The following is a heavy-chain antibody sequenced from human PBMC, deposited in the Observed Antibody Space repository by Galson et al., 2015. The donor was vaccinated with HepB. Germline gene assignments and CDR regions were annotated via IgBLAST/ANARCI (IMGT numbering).Heavy chain of an antibody. V-gene: IGHV1-3*01. CDR3: ARERSSGWGGPDY. CDR2: INAGNGNT. J-gene: IGHJ4*02. D-gene: IGHD6-19*01. Sequence: SVKVSCKASGYTFTSYAMHWVRQAPGQRLEWMGWINAGNGNTKYSQKFQGRVTITRDTSASTAYMELSSLRSEDTAVYYCARERSSGWGGPDYWGQGTLVTVSS. CDR1: GYTFTSYA.